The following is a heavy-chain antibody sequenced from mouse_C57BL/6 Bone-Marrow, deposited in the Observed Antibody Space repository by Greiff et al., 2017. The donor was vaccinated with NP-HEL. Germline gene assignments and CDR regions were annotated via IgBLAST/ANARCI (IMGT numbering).Heavy chain of an antibody. CDR2: IDPTSGGT. Sequence: QVQLQQPGAELVKPGASVKLSCKASGYTFTSYWMHWVKQRPGRGLEWIGRIDPTSGGTKYNEKFKSKATLTVDKPSSTAYMQLSSLTSEDSAVYYCARERIYYGTHFDYWGQGTTLSVAS. D-gene: IGHD2-1*01. V-gene: IGHV1-72*01. J-gene: IGHJ2*01. CDR1: GYTFTSYW. CDR3: ARERIYYGTHFDY.